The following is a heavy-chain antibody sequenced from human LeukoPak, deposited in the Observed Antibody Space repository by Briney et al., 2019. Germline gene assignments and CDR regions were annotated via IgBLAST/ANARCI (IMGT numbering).Heavy chain of an antibody. CDR1: GFTFGSYE. D-gene: IGHD6-19*01. V-gene: IGHV3-48*03. Sequence: GGSLRLSCAASGFTFGSYEMNWVRQAPGKGLEWVSYIGTITSTTYYADSVKGRFTVSRDDAKSSLYLQMSSLRAEDTAVYYCARTVYDLRGQSLVPGFDSWGPGTLVTVSS. CDR3: ARTVYDLRGQSLVPGFDS. CDR2: IGTITSTT. J-gene: IGHJ4*02.